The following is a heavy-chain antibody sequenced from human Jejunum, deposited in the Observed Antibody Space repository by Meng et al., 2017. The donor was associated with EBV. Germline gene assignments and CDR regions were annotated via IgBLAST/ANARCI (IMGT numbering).Heavy chain of an antibody. CDR3: ARDRDMVQGY. J-gene: IGHJ4*02. Sequence: QVQLVQSGAEVKKPGASVNVSCKASGYTFITNGISWVRQAPGQGLEWMGWISAYSGNTNYAQKFRGRVTMTTDTSTRTAYMELRSLRSDDTAVYYCARDRDMVQGYWGQGTLVTVSS. D-gene: IGHD4/OR15-4a*01. V-gene: IGHV1-18*04. CDR2: ISAYSGNT. CDR1: GYTFITNG.